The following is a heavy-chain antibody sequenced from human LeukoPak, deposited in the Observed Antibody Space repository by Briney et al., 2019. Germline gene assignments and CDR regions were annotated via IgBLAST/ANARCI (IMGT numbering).Heavy chain of an antibody. CDR1: GFTISHYG. Sequence: GGSLRLSCAASGFTISHYGMHWGRQAPGKGLEWLAVIWNDGSNKYHADSVKGRFTVSRDNSQNRLYLQMNSLRPEDTAVYYCAKDAQRGFDYSNSLENWGQGTLVTVSS. V-gene: IGHV3-33*06. CDR3: AKDAQRGFDYSNSLEN. J-gene: IGHJ4*02. D-gene: IGHD4-11*01. CDR2: IWNDGSNK.